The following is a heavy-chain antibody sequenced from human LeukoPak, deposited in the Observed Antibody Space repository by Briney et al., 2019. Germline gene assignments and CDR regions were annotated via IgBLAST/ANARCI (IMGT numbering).Heavy chain of an antibody. CDR1: GYSISSGYY. Sequence: PSETLSLTCTVSGYSISSGYYWGWIRQPPGKGLEWIGSIYESGSTYYNPSLKSRVTISVDTSKNQFSLKLSSVTAADTAVYYCARHLVAGKITMISPWGQGTLVTVSS. J-gene: IGHJ5*02. CDR2: IYESGST. D-gene: IGHD3-22*01. CDR3: ARHLVAGKITMISP. V-gene: IGHV4-38-2*02.